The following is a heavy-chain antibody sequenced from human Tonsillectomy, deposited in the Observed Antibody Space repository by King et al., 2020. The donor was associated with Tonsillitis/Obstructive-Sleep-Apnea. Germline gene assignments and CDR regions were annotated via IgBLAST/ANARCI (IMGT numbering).Heavy chain of an antibody. CDR2: ISSIGATI. D-gene: IGHD2-21*01. Sequence: QLVQSGGGLVQPGESLRLSCAASGFTFSTSAMNWVRQAPGKGLAWVSYISSIGATIYYADSVKGRFTISIDNAKNSLYLHMNSLRDEDTDVYYFLNVMGNWGQGTLVTVSS. CDR1: GFTFSTSA. CDR3: LNVMGN. J-gene: IGHJ4*02. V-gene: IGHV3-48*02.